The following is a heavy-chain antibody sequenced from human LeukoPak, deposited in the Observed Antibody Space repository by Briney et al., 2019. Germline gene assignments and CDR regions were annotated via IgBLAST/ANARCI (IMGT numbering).Heavy chain of an antibody. Sequence: GASVQVSCKASGGTFSSYAISWVRQAPGQGLEWMGGIIPIFGTANYAQKFQGRVTITADESTSTAYMELSSLRSEDTAVYYCALTSSGWYSRHFDYWGQGTLVTVSS. D-gene: IGHD6-19*01. CDR3: ALTSSGWYSRHFDY. J-gene: IGHJ4*02. CDR1: GGTFSSYA. V-gene: IGHV1-69*13. CDR2: IIPIFGTA.